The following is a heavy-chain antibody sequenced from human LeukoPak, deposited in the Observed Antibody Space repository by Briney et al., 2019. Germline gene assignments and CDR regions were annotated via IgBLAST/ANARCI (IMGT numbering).Heavy chain of an antibody. CDR2: ISSSDNSI. CDR3: VRDPVAAVFDRWFDP. J-gene: IGHJ5*02. V-gene: IGHV3-48*03. Sequence: PGGSLRLSCVASGFTFSNYEMTWVRRAPGKGLEWVSYISSSDNSIYYADSVKGRFTISRDNAKNSLYLQMNSLRAEDTAVYYCVRDPVAAVFDRWFDPWGQGTLVTVSS. CDR1: GFTFSNYE. D-gene: IGHD2-21*01.